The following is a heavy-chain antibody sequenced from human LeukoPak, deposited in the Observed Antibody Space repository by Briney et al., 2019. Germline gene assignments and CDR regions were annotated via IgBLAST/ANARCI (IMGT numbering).Heavy chain of an antibody. CDR3: ATSPNYYGSGGLGY. Sequence: SETLSLTCTVSGGSISSYYWSWIRQPAGKGLEWIGRIYTSGSTNYNPSLKSRVTMSVDTSKNQFSLKLSSVTAADTVVYYCATSPNYYGSGGLGYWGQGTLVTVSS. J-gene: IGHJ4*02. CDR2: IYTSGST. V-gene: IGHV4-4*07. CDR1: GGSISSYY. D-gene: IGHD3-10*01.